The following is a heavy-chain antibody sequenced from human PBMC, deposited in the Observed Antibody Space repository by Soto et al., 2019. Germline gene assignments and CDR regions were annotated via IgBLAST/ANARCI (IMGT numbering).Heavy chain of an antibody. V-gene: IGHV4-30-4*01. Sequence: QVQLQESGPGLVKPSQTLSLTCTVSGGSISGDDYFWSWIRQPPGKGLEWIGFIYYSGTYYNPSLKSRATISTDTSKNHFSLKLSSVTAADTAVYYCARDLTYYSTGSCYAEWGYWGQGTLVTVSS. D-gene: IGHD2-15*01. CDR2: IYYSGT. CDR1: GGSISGDDYF. CDR3: ARDLTYYSTGSCYAEWGY. J-gene: IGHJ4*02.